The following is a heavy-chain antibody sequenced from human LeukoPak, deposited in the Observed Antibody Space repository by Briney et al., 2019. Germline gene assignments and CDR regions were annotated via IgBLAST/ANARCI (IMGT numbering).Heavy chain of an antibody. J-gene: IGHJ4*02. D-gene: IGHD2-15*01. CDR3: ARIQTGSSY. Sequence: KSSETLSLTCTVSGGSISSYYWSWIRQPPGKGLEWIGYIYYSGSTNYNPSLKSRVTISVDTSKNQFSLKLSSVTAADTAVYYCARIQTGSSYWGQGTLVTVSS. CDR1: GGSISSYY. V-gene: IGHV4-59*08. CDR2: IYYSGST.